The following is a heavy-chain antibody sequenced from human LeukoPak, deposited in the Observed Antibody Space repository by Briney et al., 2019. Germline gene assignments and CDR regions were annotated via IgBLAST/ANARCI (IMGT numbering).Heavy chain of an antibody. V-gene: IGHV4-34*01. D-gene: IGHD5-18*01. Sequence: SETLSLTCAVYGGSFSGYYWSWIRQPPGKGLEWIGEIYHSGSTNYNPSLKSRVTISVDKSKNQFSLKLSSVTAADTAVYYCASHPGYSYQKYYFDYWGQGTLVTVSS. CDR2: IYHSGST. CDR3: ASHPGYSYQKYYFDY. CDR1: GGSFSGYY. J-gene: IGHJ4*02.